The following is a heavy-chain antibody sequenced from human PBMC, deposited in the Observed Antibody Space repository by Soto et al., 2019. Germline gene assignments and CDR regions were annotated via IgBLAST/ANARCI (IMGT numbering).Heavy chain of an antibody. V-gene: IGHV3-23*01. J-gene: IGHJ4*02. Sequence: EVQLLESGGGLVQPGGSLGLSCAASGFTFSSYAMRWVRQAPGKGLEWVSAISGSGGSTYYADSVKGRFTISRDNSKNMLYLQMNSLRADDTAVYYCARRGSGSYYDYWGQGTLVTVSS. CDR2: ISGSGGST. D-gene: IGHD1-26*01. CDR1: GFTFSSYA. CDR3: ARRGSGSYYDY.